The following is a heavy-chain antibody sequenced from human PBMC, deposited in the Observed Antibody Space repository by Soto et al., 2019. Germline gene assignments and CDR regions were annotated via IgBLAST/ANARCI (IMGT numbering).Heavy chain of an antibody. CDR3: AKGPSLLRYFDWLDY. V-gene: IGHV3-23*01. CDR2: ISGIGGST. J-gene: IGHJ4*02. D-gene: IGHD3-9*01. CDR1: GFTFSSYA. Sequence: GGSLRLSCAASGFTFSSYAMSWVRQAPGKGLEWVSAISGIGGSTYYADSVKGRFTISRDNSKNTLYLQMNSLRAEDTALYYCAKGPSLLRYFDWLDYWGQGTLVTVSS.